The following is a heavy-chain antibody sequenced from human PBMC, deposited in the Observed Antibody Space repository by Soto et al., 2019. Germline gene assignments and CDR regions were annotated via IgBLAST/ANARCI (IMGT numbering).Heavy chain of an antibody. Sequence: PSETLSLTCTVSGGSISSYYWSWIRQPPGKGLEWIGYIYYTGSTSYNPSLKSRVTISVDTSKNQFSLELSSVTAADTAVYYCARLPYNWNYVIWGQGTLVTVSS. D-gene: IGHD1-7*01. CDR1: GGSISSYY. CDR2: IYYTGST. V-gene: IGHV4-59*08. CDR3: ARLPYNWNYVI. J-gene: IGHJ4*02.